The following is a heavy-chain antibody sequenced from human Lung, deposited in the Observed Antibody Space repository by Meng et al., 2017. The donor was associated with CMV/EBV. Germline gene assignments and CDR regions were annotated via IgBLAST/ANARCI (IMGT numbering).Heavy chain of an antibody. CDR1: GLTVNNNF. CDR3: VKEMYWDQSYHGMDV. D-gene: IGHD2-8*02. Sequence: GGSXRLXCAASGLTVNNNFLTWVRQGPGKGLEWVSAMYSGGSTYYTDSVKGRFTLSRDNSKNTLYLQMNRLRAGDTGVYYCVKEMYWDQSYHGMDVWGQGXTVTVSS. V-gene: IGHV3-66*02. J-gene: IGHJ6*02. CDR2: MYSGGST.